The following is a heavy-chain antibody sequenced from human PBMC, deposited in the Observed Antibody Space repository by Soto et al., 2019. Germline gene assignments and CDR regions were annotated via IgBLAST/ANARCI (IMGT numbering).Heavy chain of an antibody. Sequence: QVQLVQSGAEVKKSGSSVKVSCKASGGTFSSYAISWVRQAPGQGLEWMGGIIPIFGTANYAQKFQGRVTSTADKSTSTAYMELSSLRSEDRAVYYCAGVNYYGSGSSYYGMDVWGQGTTVTVSS. CDR1: GGTFSSYA. J-gene: IGHJ6*02. CDR3: AGVNYYGSGSSYYGMDV. V-gene: IGHV1-69*06. D-gene: IGHD3-10*01. CDR2: IIPIFGTA.